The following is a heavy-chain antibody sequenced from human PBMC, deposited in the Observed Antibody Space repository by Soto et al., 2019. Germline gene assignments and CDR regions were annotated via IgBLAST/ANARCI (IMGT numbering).Heavy chain of an antibody. V-gene: IGHV4-39*01. CDR2: IYYSGST. J-gene: IGHJ4*02. CDR3: VSIVLRLGELSRQSIDY. CDR1: DDSVRSSNYY. D-gene: IGHD3-16*02. Sequence: PSETLSLTCTVSDDSVRSSNYYWGCIRQHPGKGLEWIGSIYYSGSTYYNPSLKSRVTMSVDTSNIPSSLKLSCVPAADTAAYHCVSIVLRLGELSRQSIDYWGQGTLVTVSS.